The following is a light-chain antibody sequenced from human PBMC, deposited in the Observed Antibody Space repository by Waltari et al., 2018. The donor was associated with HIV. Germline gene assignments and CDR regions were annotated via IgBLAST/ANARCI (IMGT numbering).Light chain of an antibody. V-gene: IGLV1-36*01. Sequence: QSVLTQPPSVSEAPRQRVTISCSGSSSNLGNNAVNWYQQLPGKAQKLLIYYDDLLPSGVSDRFSGSKSGTSASLAISGLQSEDEADYYCAAWDDSLNDLVFGGGTKLTVL. CDR1: SSNLGNNA. J-gene: IGLJ2*01. CDR2: YDD. CDR3: AAWDDSLNDLV.